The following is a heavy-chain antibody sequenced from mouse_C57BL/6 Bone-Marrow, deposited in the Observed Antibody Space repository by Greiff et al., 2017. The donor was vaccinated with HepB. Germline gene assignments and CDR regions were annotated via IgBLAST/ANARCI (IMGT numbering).Heavy chain of an antibody. J-gene: IGHJ2*01. CDR1: GYSITSGYY. CDR2: ISYDGSN. Sequence: ESGPGLVKPSQSLSLTCSVTGYSITSGYYWNWIRQFPGNKLEWMGYISYDGSNNSNPSLKNRISITRDTSKNQFFLKLNSVTTEDTATYYCARDGYSYYFDYWGQGTTLTVSS. CDR3: ARDGYSYYFDY. V-gene: IGHV3-6*01. D-gene: IGHD2-3*01.